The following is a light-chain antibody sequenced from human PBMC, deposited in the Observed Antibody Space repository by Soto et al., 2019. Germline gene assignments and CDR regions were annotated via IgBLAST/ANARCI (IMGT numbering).Light chain of an antibody. CDR1: QSVSDY. CDR2: DAS. V-gene: IGKV3-11*01. J-gene: IGKJ5*01. Sequence: EVVLTQSPATLSLSPGERATLSCRASQSVSDYLAWYQQKPGQAPRLLIYDASNRATGIPARLSGRGSGTDFTLTISSVEPEDFAVYYCQHRSNWPPITFGQGKRLEIK. CDR3: QHRSNWPPIT.